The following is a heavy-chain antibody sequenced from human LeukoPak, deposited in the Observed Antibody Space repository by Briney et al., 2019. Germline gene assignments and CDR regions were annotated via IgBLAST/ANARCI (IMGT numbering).Heavy chain of an antibody. CDR2: INPNSGGT. J-gene: IGHJ4*02. D-gene: IGHD3-10*01. V-gene: IGHV1-2*02. CDR1: GYTFTGYY. Sequence: ASVKVSCKASGYTFTGYYMHWVRQAPGQGLEWMGWINPNSGGTNYAQKFQGRVTMTRDTYISTAYMELSRLRSDDTAVYYCAISTMVRGVIFDYWGQGTLVTVSS. CDR3: AISTMVRGVIFDY.